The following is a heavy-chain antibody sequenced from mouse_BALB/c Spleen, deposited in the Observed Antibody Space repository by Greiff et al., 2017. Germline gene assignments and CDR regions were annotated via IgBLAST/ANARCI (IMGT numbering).Heavy chain of an antibody. CDR1: GFSLTSYG. CDR3: ASITTMGAYYAMDY. J-gene: IGHJ4*01. D-gene: IGHD2-4*01. CDR2: IWAGGST. V-gene: IGHV2-9*02. Sequence: QVQLQESGPGLVAPSQSLSITCTASGFSLTSYGVHWVRQPPGKGLEWLGVIWAGGSTNYNSALMSRLTISTDNSKSQVFLKMNSLQTDDTAMYYCASITTMGAYYAMDYWGQGTSVTVSS.